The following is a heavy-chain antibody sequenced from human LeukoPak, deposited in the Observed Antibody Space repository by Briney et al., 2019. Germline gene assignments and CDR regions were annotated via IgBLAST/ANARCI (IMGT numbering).Heavy chain of an antibody. CDR1: GFTFSSYW. D-gene: IGHD1-26*01. J-gene: IGHJ4*02. CDR2: IKKDGSEK. Sequence: GGSLRLSCAASGFTFSSYWMSWVRQAPGKGLEWVANIKKDGSEKYYVDSVKGRFTISRDNAKTSLYLQMNSLRAEGTAVYYCARDLSVGAKPDLGFDYWGQGTLVTVSS. CDR3: ARDLSVGAKPDLGFDY. V-gene: IGHV3-7*01.